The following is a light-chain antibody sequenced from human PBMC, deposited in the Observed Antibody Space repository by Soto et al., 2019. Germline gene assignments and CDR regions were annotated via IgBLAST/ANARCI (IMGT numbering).Light chain of an antibody. Sequence: DIQMTQSPSSLSASVGDRVTITCQARQDITNVLNWYQQKPGKAPKVLIYEASNLETGVPSRFSGSGSGTDVTFTISSLQPEDIATYFCQQYDNVPLTFGGGTKVEIK. CDR2: EAS. CDR1: QDITNV. V-gene: IGKV1-33*01. CDR3: QQYDNVPLT. J-gene: IGKJ4*01.